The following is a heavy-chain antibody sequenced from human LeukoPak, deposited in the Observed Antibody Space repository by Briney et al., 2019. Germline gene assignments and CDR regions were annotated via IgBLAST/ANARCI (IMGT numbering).Heavy chain of an antibody. CDR1: GFTFSSYS. D-gene: IGHD3-9*01. V-gene: IGHV3-23*01. CDR2: ISGSGGST. Sequence: PGGSLRLSCAASGFTFSSYSMDWVRQAPGKGLEWVSAISGSGGSTYYADSVKGRFTISRDNSKNTLYLQMNSLRAEDTAVYYCAAYYDILTGYDYWGQGTLVTVSS. J-gene: IGHJ4*02. CDR3: AAYYDILTGYDY.